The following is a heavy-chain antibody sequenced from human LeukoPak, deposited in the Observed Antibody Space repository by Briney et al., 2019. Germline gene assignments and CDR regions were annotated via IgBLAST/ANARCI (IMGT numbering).Heavy chain of an antibody. V-gene: IGHV3-21*01. J-gene: IGHJ6*02. CDR2: ISSSSSYI. Sequence: GGPLRLFCAASGFPFSSYSMICLRQAPGGALEWVSSISSSSSYIYYADSVKGRFTISRDNAKNSLYLQMNSLRAEDTAVYYCARDQWLVHPEGVDYYYGMDVWGQGTTVTVSS. CDR3: ARDQWLVHPEGVDYYYGMDV. D-gene: IGHD6-19*01. CDR1: GFPFSSYS.